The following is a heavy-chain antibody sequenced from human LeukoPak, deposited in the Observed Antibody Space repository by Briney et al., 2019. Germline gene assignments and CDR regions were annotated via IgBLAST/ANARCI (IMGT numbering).Heavy chain of an antibody. CDR1: EFTFSSYA. V-gene: IGHV3-23*01. CDR2: ISGSGGST. Sequence: GGSLRLSCAASEFTFSSYAMSWVRQAPGKGLEWVSAISGSGGSTYYADSVKGRFAISRDNSKNTLYLQMNSLRAEDTAVYYCAKDTVVAAGTGAFDIWGQGTMVTVSS. CDR3: AKDTVVAAGTGAFDI. J-gene: IGHJ3*02. D-gene: IGHD6-13*01.